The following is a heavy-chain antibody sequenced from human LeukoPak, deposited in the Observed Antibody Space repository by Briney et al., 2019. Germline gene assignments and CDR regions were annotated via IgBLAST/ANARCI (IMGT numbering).Heavy chain of an antibody. Sequence: GGSLRLSCAASGFSFNDYAMHWVRQAPGKGLEWVSGISWNSGSIGYADSVKGRFTISRDNAKNSLYLQMNSLRAEDTAVYYCARDKVDIVVVPAKESDYKYYYFMDVWGKGTTVTVSS. CDR3: ARDKVDIVVVPAKESDYKYYYFMDV. CDR2: ISWNSGSI. D-gene: IGHD2-2*01. V-gene: IGHV3-9*01. CDR1: GFSFNDYA. J-gene: IGHJ6*03.